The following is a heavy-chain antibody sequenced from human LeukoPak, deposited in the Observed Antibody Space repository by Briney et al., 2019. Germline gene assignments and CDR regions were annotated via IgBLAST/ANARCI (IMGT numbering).Heavy chain of an antibody. D-gene: IGHD2-2*01. CDR1: GFTFSTYW. CDR2: IKQDGSDK. CDR3: ARVRCSSNSCFPGY. Sequence: GGSLRLSCAASGFTFSTYWMSWVRQAPGKGLEGVANIKQDGSDKYYVDSVKGRFTISRDNAKNSLFLQMNSLRAEDTAVYYCARVRCSSNSCFPGYWGQGTLVTVSS. J-gene: IGHJ4*02. V-gene: IGHV3-7*01.